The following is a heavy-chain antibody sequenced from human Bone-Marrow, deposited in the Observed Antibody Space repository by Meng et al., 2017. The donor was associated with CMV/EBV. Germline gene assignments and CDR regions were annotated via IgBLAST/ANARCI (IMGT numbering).Heavy chain of an antibody. CDR1: GYTFTSYG. CDR2: ISAYNGNT. CDR3: ARSVTIFGVVITKFDY. D-gene: IGHD3-3*01. J-gene: IGHJ4*02. Sequence: ASVKVSCKASGYTFTSYGIHWVRQAPGQGLEWMGWISAYNGNTSYAQKLQGRVTMTTDTSTSTAYMELRSLRSDDTAVYYCARSVTIFGVVITKFDYWGQGTLVTVSS. V-gene: IGHV1-18*01.